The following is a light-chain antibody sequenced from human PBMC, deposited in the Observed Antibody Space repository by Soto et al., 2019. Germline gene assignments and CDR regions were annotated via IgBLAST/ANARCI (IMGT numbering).Light chain of an antibody. CDR2: DSS. J-gene: IGKJ5*01. CDR1: QRVSRY. V-gene: IGKV3-11*01. Sequence: EIVLTQSPATLSLSPGERATLSCRATQRVSRYLXWYQQKPGQAPRLLIYDSSKRATGIPARLSGSGSGTNFTLPISSLEPEDFAVYYCQQRRSWQVTFGQGTRLEIK. CDR3: QQRRSWQVT.